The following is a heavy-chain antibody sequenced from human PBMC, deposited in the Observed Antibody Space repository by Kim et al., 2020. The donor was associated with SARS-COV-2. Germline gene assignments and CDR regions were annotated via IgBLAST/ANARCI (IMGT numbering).Heavy chain of an antibody. V-gene: IGHV1-2*06. CDR1: GYTFTGYY. Sequence: ASVKVSCKASGYTFTGYYMHWVRQAPGQGLEWMGRINPNSGGTNYAQKFQGRVTMTRDTSISTAYMELSRLRSDDTAVYYCARVRNIVVVVAATIIDYWGQGTLVTVSS. D-gene: IGHD2-15*01. CDR3: ARVRNIVVVVAATIIDY. J-gene: IGHJ4*02. CDR2: INPNSGGT.